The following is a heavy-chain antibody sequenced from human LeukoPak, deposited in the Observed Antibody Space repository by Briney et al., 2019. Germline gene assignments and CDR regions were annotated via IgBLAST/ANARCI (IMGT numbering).Heavy chain of an antibody. D-gene: IGHD3-10*02. V-gene: IGHV3-15*01. CDR2: IKSKTDGGTT. Sequence: SGGSLRLPCAASGFTFSNAWMSWVRQAPGKGLEWVGRIKSKTDGGTTDCAAPVNGRFTISRDDSKNTLYLQMNSLKTEDTAVYYCCSNICDYWGQGTLVTVSS. CDR3: CSNICDY. J-gene: IGHJ4*02. CDR1: GFTFSNAW.